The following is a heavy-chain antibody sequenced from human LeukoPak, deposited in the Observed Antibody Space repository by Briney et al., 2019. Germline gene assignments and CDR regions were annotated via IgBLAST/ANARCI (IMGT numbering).Heavy chain of an antibody. D-gene: IGHD3-22*01. CDR2: NSAYTGNT. V-gene: IGHV1-18*01. CDR3: ARSGVGYFYDNTGYYPLDY. J-gene: IGHJ4*02. CDR1: GYTFTNYG. Sequence: ASVKVSCKASGYTFTNYGISWVRQAPGQGLEWMGWNSAYTGNTNYAQNFQGRVTMTTDTSTSTAFMELRSLRSDDTAVYYCARSGVGYFYDNTGYYPLDYWGQGTLVTVSS.